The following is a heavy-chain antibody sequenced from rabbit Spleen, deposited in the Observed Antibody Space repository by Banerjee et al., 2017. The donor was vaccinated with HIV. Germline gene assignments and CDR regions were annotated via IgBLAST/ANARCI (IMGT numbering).Heavy chain of an antibody. Sequence: QEQLEESGGGLVKPEGSLTLTCKASGFDLSNYDYMCWVRQAPGKGLEWIGCINTGSGSAYYANWAKGRFTMSKTSSTTVTLQVTSLTAADTATYFCARGSATMTMVITGYYLNLWGPGTLVTVS. D-gene: IGHD2-1*01. J-gene: IGHJ4*01. CDR1: GFDLSNYDY. V-gene: IGHV1S45*01. CDR3: ARGSATMTMVITGYYLNL. CDR2: INTGSGSA.